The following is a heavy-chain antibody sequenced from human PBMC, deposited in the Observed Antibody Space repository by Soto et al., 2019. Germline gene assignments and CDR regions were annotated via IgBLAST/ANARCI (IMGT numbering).Heavy chain of an antibody. J-gene: IGHJ4*02. Sequence: QVQLQESGPGLVEPSGTLSLTCAVSGASISTTAWWSWVRQPPGKGLEWIGEIYHSGTTNCDPSVKSRVTISLDKSKSQFSLTLTSVTAADTAVYYCAIPGAGDFDYWGRGTLVTVSS. CDR3: AIPGAGDFDY. CDR2: IYHSGTT. D-gene: IGHD6-13*01. CDR1: GASISTTAW. V-gene: IGHV4-4*02.